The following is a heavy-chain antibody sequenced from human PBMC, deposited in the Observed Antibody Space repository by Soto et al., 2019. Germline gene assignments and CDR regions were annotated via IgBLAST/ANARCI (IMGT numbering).Heavy chain of an antibody. CDR1: GFTLDSAW. Sequence: GGSLRLSCAASGFTLDSAWVNWVRQAPGKGLEWVAQAKRKAAGGAIDYADAVKGRFTISRDNAKNTLYLQMNSLRAEDTAVYYCVRDDFGLGIDYWGLGTLVTVSS. J-gene: IGHJ4*02. D-gene: IGHD1-26*01. V-gene: IGHV3-74*01. CDR2: AKRKAAGGA. CDR3: VRDDFGLGIDY.